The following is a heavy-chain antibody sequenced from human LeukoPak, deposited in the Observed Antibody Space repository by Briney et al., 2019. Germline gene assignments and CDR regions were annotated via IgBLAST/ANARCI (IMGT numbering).Heavy chain of an antibody. CDR2: MNPNSGNT. J-gene: IGHJ4*02. CDR1: GYAFTSCD. V-gene: IGHV1-8*01. Sequence: ASVKVSCKASGYAFTSCDINWVRQATGQGLEWMGWMNPNSGNTGYGQSFQGRITMTRDISIGTAYMELSNLTSEDTAIYYCTRGSSGRRDNWGQGTLVTVSA. D-gene: IGHD6-19*01. CDR3: TRGSSGRRDN.